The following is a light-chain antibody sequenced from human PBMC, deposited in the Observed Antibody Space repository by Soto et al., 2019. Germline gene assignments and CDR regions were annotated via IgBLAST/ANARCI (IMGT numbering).Light chain of an antibody. J-gene: IGKJ4*01. CDR1: QSVGSN. V-gene: IGKV3-15*01. CDR2: GAS. CDR3: QQYNNWSLT. Sequence: EIVMTQSPATLSVSPGERATLSCRASQSVGSNLAWYQQKPGQAPRLLVYGASTRATGIPASFGGSGSGTEFTLTISSLQFEDFAVYYCQQYNNWSLTFGGGTKVEIK.